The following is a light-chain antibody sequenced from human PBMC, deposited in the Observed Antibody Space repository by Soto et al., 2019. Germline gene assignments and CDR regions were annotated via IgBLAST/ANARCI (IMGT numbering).Light chain of an antibody. CDR1: QSVSSSY. CDR3: QQYYSYPIT. V-gene: IGKV3-20*01. J-gene: IGKJ5*01. Sequence: EIVLTQSPGTLSLSPGERSTLSCRASQSVSSSYLAWYQQKPGQAPRLLIYDASNRATGIPARFSGSGSGTDFTLTISCLQSEDFATYYCQQYYSYPITFGQGTRLEIK. CDR2: DAS.